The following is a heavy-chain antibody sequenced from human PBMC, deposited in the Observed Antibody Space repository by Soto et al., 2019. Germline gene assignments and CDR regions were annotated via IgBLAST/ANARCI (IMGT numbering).Heavy chain of an antibody. V-gene: IGHV4-30-4*01. Sequence: ASETLSLTCTVSGASVNNGDHYWSWIRQSPGKGLEWLGYINYSGSTFYNPSLKSRVTISVDTSKNQLSLELNSVTAADTAVFFCVGGQKIIVLVFVVGGQGTMFTVS. CDR2: INYSGST. CDR3: VGGQKIIVLVFVV. CDR1: GASVNNGDHY. D-gene: IGHD3-16*02. J-gene: IGHJ3*01.